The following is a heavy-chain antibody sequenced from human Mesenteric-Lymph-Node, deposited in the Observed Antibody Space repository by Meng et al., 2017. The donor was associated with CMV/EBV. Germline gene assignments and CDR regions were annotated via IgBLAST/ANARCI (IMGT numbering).Heavy chain of an antibody. V-gene: IGHV4-34*01. Sequence: QGALQQWGAGLLWLSGALSPTRPCHGGAFGGYHSSWIRQPPGKGLEWIGAINHSGSTNYNPSLKSRVTISVDTSKNQFSLKLSSVTAADTAVYYCARHQRWLKSEGGFNYWGQGTLVTVSS. CDR2: INHSGST. D-gene: IGHD4-23*01. CDR1: GGAFGGYH. J-gene: IGHJ4*02. CDR3: ARHQRWLKSEGGFNY.